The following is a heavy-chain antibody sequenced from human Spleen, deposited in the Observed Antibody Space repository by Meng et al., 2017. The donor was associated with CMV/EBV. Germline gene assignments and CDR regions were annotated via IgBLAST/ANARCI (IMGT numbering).Heavy chain of an antibody. J-gene: IGHJ5*02. V-gene: IGHV3-53*01. CDR1: GFTVSSSY. CDR3: AKVPHVRIAADNWFDP. D-gene: IGHD6-13*01. Sequence: GESLKISCAASGFTVSSSYMSWVRQAPGKGLEWVSVIYSGGNTHYADSVKGRFTISRDNSKNTLYLQMNSLRAEDTAVYYCAKVPHVRIAADNWFDPWGQGTLVTVSS. CDR2: IYSGGNT.